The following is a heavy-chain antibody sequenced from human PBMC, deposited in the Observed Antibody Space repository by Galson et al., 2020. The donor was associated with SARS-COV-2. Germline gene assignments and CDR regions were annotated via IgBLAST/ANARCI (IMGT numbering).Heavy chain of an antibody. CDR1: GDSIRGYY. CDR3: ARDTPNYGMDV. CDR2: VYHTGNT. Sequence: SETLSLTCSVSGDSIRGYYWTWIRQSPGKGLEWIGNVYHTGNTKYNPSLKSRITISIDASKNQFSLSLSSVTAADTAVYSCARDTPNYGMDVWGQGTTVTVSS. J-gene: IGHJ6*02. D-gene: IGHD2-15*01. V-gene: IGHV4-59*08.